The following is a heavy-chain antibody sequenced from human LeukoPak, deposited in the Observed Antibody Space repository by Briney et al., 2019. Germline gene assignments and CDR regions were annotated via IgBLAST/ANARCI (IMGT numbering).Heavy chain of an antibody. D-gene: IGHD3-22*01. CDR3: ARNTDYYDSSVGY. Sequence: SVKVSCKASGGTFSSYAISWVRQAPGQGLEWMGGIIPIFGTANYAQKFQGRVTITADESTSTAYMELCSLRSEDTAVNYCARNTDYYDSSVGYWGQGTLVTVSS. J-gene: IGHJ4*02. CDR1: GGTFSSYA. CDR2: IIPIFGTA. V-gene: IGHV1-69*13.